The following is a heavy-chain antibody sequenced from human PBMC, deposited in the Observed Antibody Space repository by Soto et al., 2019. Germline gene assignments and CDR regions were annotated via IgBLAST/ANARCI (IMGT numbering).Heavy chain of an antibody. J-gene: IGHJ4*02. D-gene: IGHD3-10*01. CDR2: IRSKPSGETT. V-gene: IGHV3-49*04. Sequence: GGSLRLSCTTSGFAFGVYAMSWVRQAPGKGLEWVAFIRSKPSGETTEYAPSVKGRFSISRDDSKSIAHLQMNSLKTEDTAIYYCATEDFGSGRGAFWGQGILVTVSS. CDR1: GFAFGVYA. CDR3: ATEDFGSGRGAF.